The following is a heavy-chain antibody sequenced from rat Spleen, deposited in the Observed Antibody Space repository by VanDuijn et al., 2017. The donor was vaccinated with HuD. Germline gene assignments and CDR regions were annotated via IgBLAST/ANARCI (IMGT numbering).Heavy chain of an antibody. CDR1: GFTFNNYW. V-gene: IGHV5-31*01. CDR2: ISNTGGTI. J-gene: IGHJ4*01. Sequence: EVQLVESGGGLVQPGRSLKLSCVASGFTFNNYWMSWIRQAPGKGLEWVASISNTGGTIYYPDSVKGRFTISRDNAQNTLYLQMNSLRSEDTATYYCAREGYYSSYGVMDAWGQGASVTVSS. D-gene: IGHD1-2*01. CDR3: AREGYYSSYGVMDA.